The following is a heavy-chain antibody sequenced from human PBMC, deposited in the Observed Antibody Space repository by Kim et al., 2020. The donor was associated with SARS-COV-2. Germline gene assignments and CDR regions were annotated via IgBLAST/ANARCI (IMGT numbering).Heavy chain of an antibody. V-gene: IGHV3-21*01. CDR3: ARGNYGIYYYYGMDV. Sequence: DSVQGRFTISRDNAKNSLYLQMNSLRAEDTAVYYCARGNYGIYYYYGMDVWGQGTTVTVSS. D-gene: IGHD1-7*01. J-gene: IGHJ6*02.